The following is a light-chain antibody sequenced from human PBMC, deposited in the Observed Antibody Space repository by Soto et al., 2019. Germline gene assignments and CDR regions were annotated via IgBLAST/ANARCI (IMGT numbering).Light chain of an antibody. Sequence: EIVMTQSPVTLSVSPGERATLSCRASQGVGTDLAWYQQKPGQTPRLLIYRASSRATDVPARFSGSGSGTEFTLTISSLQSEDFAVYYCQQYDDWPLTFGGGTKVEIK. CDR2: RAS. CDR3: QQYDDWPLT. V-gene: IGKV3-15*01. J-gene: IGKJ4*01. CDR1: QGVGTD.